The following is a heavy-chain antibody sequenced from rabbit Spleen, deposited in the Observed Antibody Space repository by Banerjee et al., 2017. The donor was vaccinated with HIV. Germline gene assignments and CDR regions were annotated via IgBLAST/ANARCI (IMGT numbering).Heavy chain of an antibody. D-gene: IGHD8-1*01. V-gene: IGHV1S45*01. CDR2: INAATAKP. CDR3: ARDTGSSFSSYGMDL. CDR1: GFSFSDRDV. Sequence: QEQLVESRGGLVKPGASLTLTCKASGFSFSDRDVMCWVRQAPGKGLEWIACINAATAKPVYATGAKGRFTISRTSSTTVTLQMTSLTVADTATYFCARDTGSSFSSYGMDLWGPGTLVTVS. J-gene: IGHJ6*01.